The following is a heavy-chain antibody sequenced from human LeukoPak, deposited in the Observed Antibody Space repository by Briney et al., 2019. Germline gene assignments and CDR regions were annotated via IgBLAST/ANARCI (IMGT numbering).Heavy chain of an antibody. CDR3: AKDSSSSWTLDY. D-gene: IGHD6-13*01. V-gene: IGHV3-23*01. CDR2: ITGSGTAT. J-gene: IGHJ4*02. Sequence: PGGSLRLSCEASGFTFDIYAISWVRQAPGKGLEWVSAITGSGTATFYAASVEAHFTISRDNSKNTVYLQMNSLRVEDTAIYYCAKDSSSSWTLDYWGQGTLVTVSS. CDR1: GFTFDIYA.